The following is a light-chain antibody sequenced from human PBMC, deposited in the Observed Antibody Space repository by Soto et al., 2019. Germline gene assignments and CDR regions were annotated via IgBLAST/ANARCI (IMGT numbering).Light chain of an antibody. Sequence: QFVLTQPPSVSGAPGQRVIISCTGSSSNIGAGRDVHWYRQFPGEAPKFLISDSNHRPSGVPDRFSVSKSGASASLAITGLRAEDEGDYFCQSYGTSLSGLYVFGTGTKVTVL. CDR3: QSYGTSLSGLYV. CDR2: DSN. J-gene: IGLJ1*01. CDR1: SSNIGAGRD. V-gene: IGLV1-40*01.